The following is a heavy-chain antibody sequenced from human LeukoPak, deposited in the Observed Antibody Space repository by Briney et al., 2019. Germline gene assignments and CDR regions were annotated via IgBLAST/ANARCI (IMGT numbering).Heavy chain of an antibody. CDR1: GFTFSSYA. V-gene: IGHV3-30-3*01. CDR3: ARDLLVTTFGTGNAFDI. CDR2: ISYDGSNK. Sequence: GGSLRLSCAASGFTFSSYAMHWVRQAPGKGLEWVAVISYDGSNKYYADSVKGRFTISRDNSKNTLYLQMNSLRAEDTAVYYCARDLLVTTFGTGNAFDIWGQGTMVTVSS. D-gene: IGHD4-17*01. J-gene: IGHJ3*02.